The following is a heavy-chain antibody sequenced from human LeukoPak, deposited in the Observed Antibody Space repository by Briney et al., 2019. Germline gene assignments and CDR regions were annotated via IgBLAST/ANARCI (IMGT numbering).Heavy chain of an antibody. V-gene: IGHV3-30-3*01. CDR2: IPYDGSNK. J-gene: IGHJ4*02. Sequence: GGSLRLSCAASGFTFSSYAMHWVRQAPGKGLEWVAVIPYDGSNKYYADSVKGRFTISRDNSKNTLYLQMNSLRAEDTAVYYCASVQQRIVVVVAARIDYWGQGTLVTVSS. D-gene: IGHD2-15*01. CDR3: ASVQQRIVVVVAARIDY. CDR1: GFTFSSYA.